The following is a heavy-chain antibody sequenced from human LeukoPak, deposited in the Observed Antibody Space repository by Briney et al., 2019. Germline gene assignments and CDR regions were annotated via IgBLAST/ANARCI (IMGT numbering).Heavy chain of an antibody. V-gene: IGHV3-74*01. CDR3: ARGGVNPVDH. Sequence: PGGSLRLSCAASGFPFNSFWMHWVRQAPGKGLVWVSDKNEYSTTIRYADSVKGRFTISRDNAKSILYLQMNNLRAEDTAMYFCARGGVNPVDHWGQGTLVTVSS. CDR1: GFPFNSFW. D-gene: IGHD1-14*01. J-gene: IGHJ4*02. CDR2: KNEYSTTI.